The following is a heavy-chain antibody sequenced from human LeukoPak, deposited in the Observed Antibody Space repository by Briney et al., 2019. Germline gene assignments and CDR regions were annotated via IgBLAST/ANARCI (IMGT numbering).Heavy chain of an antibody. V-gene: IGHV4-34*01. D-gene: IGHD5-24*01. CDR1: GGSFSGYY. J-gene: IGHJ4*02. CDR3: ARGVEPPYYFDY. Sequence: SETLSLTCAVYGGSFSGYYWSWIRQPPGKGLEWIGEINHSGSTNYNPSLKSRVTISVDTSKNQFSLKLSSVTAADTAVYYCARGVEPPYYFDYWGQGTLVTVSS. CDR2: INHSGST.